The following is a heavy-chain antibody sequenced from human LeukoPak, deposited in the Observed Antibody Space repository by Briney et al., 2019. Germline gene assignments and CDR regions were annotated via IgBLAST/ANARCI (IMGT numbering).Heavy chain of an antibody. D-gene: IGHD2-21*01. Sequence: GGSLRLSCAASGFTFSSYWMSWVRQAPGKGLEWVANIKQDGSEKYYVDSVKGRFTISRDNAKNSLYLQMNSLRAEDTAVYYCARADWSAGDYYYYGMDVWGRGTTVTVSS. CDR2: IKQDGSEK. V-gene: IGHV3-7*03. CDR3: ARADWSAGDYYYYGMDV. CDR1: GFTFSSYW. J-gene: IGHJ6*04.